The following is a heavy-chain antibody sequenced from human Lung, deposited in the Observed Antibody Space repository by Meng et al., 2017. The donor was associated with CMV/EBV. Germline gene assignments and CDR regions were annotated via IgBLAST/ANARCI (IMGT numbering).Heavy chain of an antibody. V-gene: IGHV1-2*02. J-gene: IGHJ5*02. CDR1: GYTFTGYY. Sequence: CKASGYTFTGYYMHWVRQAPGQGLERMGWINPNSGGTNYAQKFQGRVTMTRDTSISTAYMELSRLRSDDTAVYYCARDYDSSGAFDPWGQGTLVTVSS. CDR2: INPNSGGT. D-gene: IGHD3-22*01. CDR3: ARDYDSSGAFDP.